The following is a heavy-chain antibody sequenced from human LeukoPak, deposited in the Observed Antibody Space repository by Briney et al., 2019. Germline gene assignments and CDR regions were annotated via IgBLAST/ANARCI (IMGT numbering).Heavy chain of an antibody. V-gene: IGHV1-2*02. D-gene: IGHD3-16*01. CDR1: GYTLSGYY. J-gene: IGHJ4*02. Sequence: GASVKVSCKASGYTLSGYYIHWVRQAPGQGLEWLGWINPTSGGSKYAQKFQGRVTMTRDTSITTAYMELNRLTSADPAVFYCARGDYDSELPSHFDYWGQGGLVTVSS. CDR3: ARGDYDSELPSHFDY. CDR2: INPTSGGS.